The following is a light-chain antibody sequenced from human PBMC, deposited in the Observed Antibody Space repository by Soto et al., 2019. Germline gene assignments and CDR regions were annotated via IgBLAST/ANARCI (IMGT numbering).Light chain of an antibody. Sequence: QSVLTQPASMSGSPGQSITISCTGSSSDIGNYKYVSWYQQHPGKAPKLIIYEVSNRPSGVSLRFSGSKSDNTASLTLSGLQADDEAEYYGASFSNSTFVFASGTKVTVL. CDR2: EVS. V-gene: IGLV2-14*01. CDR3: ASFSNSTFV. CDR1: SSDIGNYKY. J-gene: IGLJ1*01.